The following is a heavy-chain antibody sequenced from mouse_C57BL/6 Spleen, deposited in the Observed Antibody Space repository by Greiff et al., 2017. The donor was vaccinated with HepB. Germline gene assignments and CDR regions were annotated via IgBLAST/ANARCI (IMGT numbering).Heavy chain of an antibody. V-gene: IGHV5-17*01. D-gene: IGHD4-1*01. CDR1: GFTFSDYG. Sequence: EVQLQESGGGLVKPGGSLKLSCAASGFTFSDYGMHWVRQAPEKGLEWVAYISSGSSTIYYADTVKGRFTISRDNAKNTLFLQMTSLRSEDTAMYYCAKGGTLYAMDYWGQGTSVTVSS. CDR3: AKGGTLYAMDY. J-gene: IGHJ4*01. CDR2: ISSGSSTI.